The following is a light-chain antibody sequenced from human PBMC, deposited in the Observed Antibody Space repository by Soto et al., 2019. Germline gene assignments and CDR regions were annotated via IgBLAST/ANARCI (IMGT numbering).Light chain of an antibody. CDR2: GTS. J-gene: IGKJ4*01. CDR1: QYVSRTF. CDR3: QQYGSSPLLT. V-gene: IGKV3-20*01. Sequence: EIVLTQSPGTLSLSPGESATLSCRTSQYVSRTFLAWYQQRPGQAPRLLIYGTSSRATGIPDRFSGSGSGTDSTITISRVDPEDVAVYYCQQYGSSPLLTFGGGTKVEIK.